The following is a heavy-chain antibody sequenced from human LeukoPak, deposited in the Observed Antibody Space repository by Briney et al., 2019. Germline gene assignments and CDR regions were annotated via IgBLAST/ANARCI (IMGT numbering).Heavy chain of an antibody. D-gene: IGHD5-18*01. V-gene: IGHV3-11*01. CDR1: GFTFSDFY. Sequence: PGGSLRLSCAASGFTFSDFYMSWLRLTPGKGLEWVSYIGPTGSPTDYADSVKGRFTVSRDNAKDTLYLQMNNLGVEDTAVYYCAHGHTYGMTWGQGTLVTVSS. CDR2: IGPTGSPT. J-gene: IGHJ1*01. CDR3: AHGHTYGMT.